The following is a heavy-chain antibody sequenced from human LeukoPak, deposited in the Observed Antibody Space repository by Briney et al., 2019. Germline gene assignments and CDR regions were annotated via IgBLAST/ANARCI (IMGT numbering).Heavy chain of an antibody. D-gene: IGHD2-2*01. CDR1: GGSINSNSYY. V-gene: IGHV4-39*01. Sequence: SETLSLTCTVSGGSINSNSYYWGWIRQPPGKGLEWIATILYTGSTFYNPSLKSRVTISVHTSKAQFSLKLNSVTAADTAVYYCARQEVGAGYCSTASCSAEPHRFDPWGQGTRVTVSS. CDR3: ARQEVGAGYCSTASCSAEPHRFDP. CDR2: ILYTGST. J-gene: IGHJ5*02.